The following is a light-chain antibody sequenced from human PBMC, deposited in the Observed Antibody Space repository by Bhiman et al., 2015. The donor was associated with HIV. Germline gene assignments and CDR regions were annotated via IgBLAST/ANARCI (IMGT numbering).Light chain of an antibody. J-gene: IGLJ1*01. V-gene: IGLV2-23*02. CDR1: SSDVGGYNY. Sequence: QSALTQPASVSGSPGQSITISCTGTSSDVGGYNYVSWYQQHPGKAPKLMIYDVSKRPSGVSNRFSGSKSGNTASLTISGLQAEDEADYYCCSYAGSSFYVFGTGTKVTVL. CDR3: CSYAGSSFYV. CDR2: DVS.